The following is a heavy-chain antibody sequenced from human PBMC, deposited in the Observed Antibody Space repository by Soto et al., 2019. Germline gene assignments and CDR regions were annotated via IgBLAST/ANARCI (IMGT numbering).Heavy chain of an antibody. J-gene: IGHJ5*02. CDR3: AKNQGVELVPLATVDWFDP. CDR1: GFIFENFG. CDR2: ISGSGFKK. V-gene: IGHV3-23*01. D-gene: IGHD1-26*01. Sequence: GGSLRLSCAASGFIFENFGMSWVRQAPGQGLEWISSISGSGFKKYYADSVKGRFTISRDNSKSTVYLELNNLSAEDTAVYHCAKNQGVELVPLATVDWFDPWGQGSVVTVSS.